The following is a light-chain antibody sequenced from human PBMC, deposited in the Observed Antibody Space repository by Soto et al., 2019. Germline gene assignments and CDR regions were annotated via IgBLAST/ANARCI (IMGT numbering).Light chain of an antibody. CDR2: EVS. CDR1: SSDIGASNY. J-gene: IGLJ7*01. V-gene: IGLV2-14*01. Sequence: QSALTQPASVSGSPGQSITISCTGTSSDIGASNYKFVSWYQQPPGKAPKLIIFEVSYRPSGVSNRFSGSKSGNTASLTISGLQADDESHYYCSSFADSSARDYVFGGGTQLTVL. CDR3: SSFADSSARDYV.